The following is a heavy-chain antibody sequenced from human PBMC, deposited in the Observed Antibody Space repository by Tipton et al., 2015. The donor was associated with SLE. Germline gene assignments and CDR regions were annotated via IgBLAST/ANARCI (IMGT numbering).Heavy chain of an antibody. CDR2: IYYSGST. J-gene: IGHJ3*02. CDR1: GDSISSYY. D-gene: IGHD6-13*01. V-gene: IGHV4-59*01. CDR3: AREPGIAAAGTDDAFDI. Sequence: TLSLTCTVSGDSISSYYWSWIRQPPGKGLEWIGYIYYSGSTNYNPTLKSRVTISVDTSKNQFSLKLSSVTAADTAVYYCAREPGIAAAGTDDAFDIWGQGTMVTVSS.